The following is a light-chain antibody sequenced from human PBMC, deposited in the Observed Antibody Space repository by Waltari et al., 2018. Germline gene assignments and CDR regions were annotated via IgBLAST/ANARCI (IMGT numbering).Light chain of an antibody. CDR3: QSYDTSLSVV. J-gene: IGLJ3*02. V-gene: IGLV1-40*01. CDR2: GST. Sequence: QSVLTQPPSVSGAPGQRVTISCTGSGSNIGAGYDVQWYPQRPRAAPKLLIYGSTSRPLGVPARFFGSTSGTSASLVITGLQAEDEADYYCQSYDTSLSVVFGGGTKLTVL. CDR1: GSNIGAGYD.